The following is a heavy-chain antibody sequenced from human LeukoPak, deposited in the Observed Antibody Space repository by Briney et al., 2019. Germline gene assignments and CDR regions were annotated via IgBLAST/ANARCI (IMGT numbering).Heavy chain of an antibody. J-gene: IGHJ4*02. V-gene: IGHV4-59*01. CDR1: GGSISSYY. CDR3: ARGSDYGDY. CDR2: MYYRGRT. D-gene: IGHD3-3*01. Sequence: PETLSLTCTVPGGSISSYYWSWIRQPPGRGLEWIGYMYYRGRTNYNPSLKSRVTISINTSKNQFSLRLSSVAAADTAVYYCARGSDYGDYWGQGTLVTVSS.